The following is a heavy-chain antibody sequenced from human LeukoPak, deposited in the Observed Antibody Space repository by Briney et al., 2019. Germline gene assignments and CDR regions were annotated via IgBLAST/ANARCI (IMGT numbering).Heavy chain of an antibody. D-gene: IGHD5-24*01. Sequence: SETLSLTCTVSGGSISSYYWSWIRQPPGKGLEWIGYIYYSGSTNYNPSLKSRVTISVDTCKNQFSLKLSSVTAADTAVYYCARDTGVDGYNYPAAFDIWGQGTMVTVSS. CDR2: IYYSGST. V-gene: IGHV4-59*01. CDR1: GGSISSYY. CDR3: ARDTGVDGYNYPAAFDI. J-gene: IGHJ3*02.